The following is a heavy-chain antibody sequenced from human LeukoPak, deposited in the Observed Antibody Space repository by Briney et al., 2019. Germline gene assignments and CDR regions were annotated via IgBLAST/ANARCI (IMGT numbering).Heavy chain of an antibody. V-gene: IGHV3-48*04. CDR1: GFNFSSYN. CDR3: ARDQRGSMARGIKDAFDL. CDR2: ISGTSTTT. Sequence: PGGSLRLSCAASGFNFSSYNMNWVRQAPGKGLEWVSYISGTSTTTYYADSVKGRFTISRDNAKNSLYLQMSSLRVEDTALYYCARDQRGSMARGIKDAFDLWGPGTMVTVSS. J-gene: IGHJ3*01. D-gene: IGHD3-10*01.